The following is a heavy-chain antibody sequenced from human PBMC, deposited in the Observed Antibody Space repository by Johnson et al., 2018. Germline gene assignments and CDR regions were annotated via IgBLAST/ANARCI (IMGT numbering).Heavy chain of an antibody. CDR3: GRAFGPKVTVGGAMGAYNGMDV. CDR2: IYYSGST. Sequence: QVQLQESGPGLVKPSETLSLTCTVSRGSISSYYWTWIRQPPGKGLEWIGYIYYSGSTKYNPSLKSRVTISLDTPKNQFSLRLRSVTAADTAGYYCGRAFGPKVTVGGAMGAYNGMDVGGQGTTVTVSS. D-gene: IGHD3-16*01. J-gene: IGHJ6*02. CDR1: RGSISSYY. V-gene: IGHV4-59*01.